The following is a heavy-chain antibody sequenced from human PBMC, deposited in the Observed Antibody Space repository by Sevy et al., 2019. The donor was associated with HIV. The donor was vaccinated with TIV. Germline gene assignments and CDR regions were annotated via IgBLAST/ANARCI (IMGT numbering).Heavy chain of an antibody. CDR2: ISSSGSLI. J-gene: IGHJ4*02. V-gene: IGHV3-48*03. CDR1: EFTFSGYE. CDR3: AGGVVIGTTFDY. D-gene: IGHD3-22*01. Sequence: GSLRLSCAASEFTFSGYEMNWVRQAPGKGLEWVSYISSSGSLIYYADSVKGRFTISRDNAKNSLYLQMNSLRAEDTAVYYCAGGVVIGTTFDYWGQGTLVTVSS.